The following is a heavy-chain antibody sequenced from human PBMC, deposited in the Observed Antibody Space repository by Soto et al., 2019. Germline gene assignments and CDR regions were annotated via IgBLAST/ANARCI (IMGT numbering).Heavy chain of an antibody. V-gene: IGHV4-59*11. CDR2: IYYTGST. CDR1: GGSINNHY. CDR3: ARANWYSEY. J-gene: IGHJ4*02. Sequence: QVHLQESGPGLVKPSETLSLTCTVSGGSINNHYWSWIRQPPGKGLEWIGYIYYTGSTNYNPSHKGRVTMSVDTSKNQCSLNLTPQTAADTAIYYCARANWYSEYWGQGTLVTVSS. D-gene: IGHD7-27*01.